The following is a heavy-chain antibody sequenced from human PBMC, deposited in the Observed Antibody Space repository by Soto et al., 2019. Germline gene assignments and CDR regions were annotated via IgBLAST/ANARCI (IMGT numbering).Heavy chain of an antibody. CDR3: TRVGGYYGDYPNFDY. Sequence: PSETLSLTCTVSGVPISSDDYYWTWIRQPPGKGLEWIGYIYYTGSTKYNPSLKSRVTLSLGTSRNQLSLKLSSVTAADTAVYYCTRVGGYYGDYPNFDYWGPGTLVTVSS. J-gene: IGHJ4*02. V-gene: IGHV4-61*08. D-gene: IGHD4-17*01. CDR2: IYYTGST. CDR1: GVPISSDDYY.